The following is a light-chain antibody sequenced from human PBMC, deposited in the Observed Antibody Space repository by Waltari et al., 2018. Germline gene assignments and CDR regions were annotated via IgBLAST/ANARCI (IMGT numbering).Light chain of an antibody. V-gene: IGLV1-40*01. CDR3: QSYDNSLNSVI. CDR2: GNR. CDR1: SPNLGAHYE. J-gene: IGLJ2*01. Sequence: QSVLTQPPSMSGAPGQRVTISCTGSSPNLGAHYEVNWYQQLPRTAPKLLIYGNRNRPSGVPDRFAGSKSGTSASLAITGLQAEDEADYYCQSYDNSLNSVIFGGGTKLTVL.